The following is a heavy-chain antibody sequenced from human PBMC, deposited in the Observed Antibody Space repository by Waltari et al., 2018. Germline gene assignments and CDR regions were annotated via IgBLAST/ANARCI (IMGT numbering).Heavy chain of an antibody. CDR1: GGSISSGTYY. CDR2: IYTSGST. CDR3: AREPPGY. V-gene: IGHV4-61*02. Sequence: QVQLQESGPGLVKPSQTLSLTCTVSGGSISSGTYYWGWIRQPAGKGLEWIGRIYTSGSTSYNPSLKSRVTISVDTTKNQFSLKLSSVTAADTAMYYCAREPPGYWGQGTLVTVSS. J-gene: IGHJ4*02.